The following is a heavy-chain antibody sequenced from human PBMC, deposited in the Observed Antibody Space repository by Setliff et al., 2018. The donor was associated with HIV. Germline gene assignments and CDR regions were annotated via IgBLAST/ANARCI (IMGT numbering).Heavy chain of an antibody. CDR2: IDRDARTT. J-gene: IGHJ2*01. Sequence: GALRLSCAASGFTFSRYWMHWVRQVPGKGLVWVSRIDRDARTTTYADSVKGRFTITRDNAKNTLFLEMNSLRAEDTAVYYCARGIVATIGFWYFDVWGRGSLVTVS. D-gene: IGHD5-12*01. V-gene: IGHV3-74*01. CDR3: ARGIVATIGFWYFDV. CDR1: GFTFSRYW.